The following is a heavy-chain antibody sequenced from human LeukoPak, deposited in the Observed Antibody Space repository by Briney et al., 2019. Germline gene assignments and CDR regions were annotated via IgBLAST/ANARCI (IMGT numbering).Heavy chain of an antibody. Sequence: SETLSLTCTVSRYSISSGYYWGWIRQPPGKGLEWIGSIFHSGSIYYNPSLKSRLTISIDTSKNQFSLRLSSVTAADTAVYYCARSVWYFDYWGQGTLVTVSS. CDR1: RYSISSGYY. J-gene: IGHJ4*02. D-gene: IGHD5/OR15-5a*01. CDR2: IFHSGSI. V-gene: IGHV4-38-2*02. CDR3: ARSVWYFDY.